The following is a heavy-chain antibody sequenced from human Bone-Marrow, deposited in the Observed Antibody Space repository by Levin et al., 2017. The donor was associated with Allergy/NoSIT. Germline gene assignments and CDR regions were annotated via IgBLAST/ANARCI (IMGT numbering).Heavy chain of an antibody. D-gene: IGHD3-10*01. V-gene: IGHV3-49*03. CDR3: LYGAGSRAY. J-gene: IGHJ4*02. CDR1: GFTFGDFA. CDR2: IRSTAYGGAT. Sequence: GESLKISCRASGFTFGDFAMTWYRQAPGKGLEWVGVIRSTAYGGATEYAASVKDRFIMSRDDSQSIAYLHMTSLKIADTSGYYCLYGAGSRAYWGQGALVTVSS.